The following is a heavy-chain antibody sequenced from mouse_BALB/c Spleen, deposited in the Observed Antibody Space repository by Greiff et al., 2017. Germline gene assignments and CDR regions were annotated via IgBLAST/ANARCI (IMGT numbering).Heavy chain of an antibody. Sequence: VQGVESGPGLVAPSQSLSITCTVSGFSLTSYGVHWVRQPPGKGLEWLGVIWAGGSTNYNSALMSRLSISKDNSKSQVFLKMNSLQTDDTAMYYCAREAGAARAYYAMDYWGQGTSVTVSA. V-gene: IGHV2-9*02. CDR2: IWAGGST. CDR3: AREAGAARAYYAMDY. CDR1: GFSLTSYG. D-gene: IGHD3-1*01. J-gene: IGHJ4*01.